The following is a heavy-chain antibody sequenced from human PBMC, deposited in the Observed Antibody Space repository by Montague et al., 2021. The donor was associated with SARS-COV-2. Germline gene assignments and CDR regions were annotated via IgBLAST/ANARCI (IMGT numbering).Heavy chain of an antibody. CDR1: GGSISSSSYY. D-gene: IGHD4-17*01. V-gene: IGHV4-39*07. CDR2: IYYSGST. CDR3: ARDGGTVTTFLGVGYVRVGLNCFDP. J-gene: IGHJ5*02. Sequence: SETLSLTCTVSGGSISSSSYYWGWIRQPPGKGLEWIGSIYYSGSTYYNPSLKSRVTISVDTSKNQFSLKLSSVTAADTAVYYCARDGGTVTTFLGVGYVRVGLNCFDPWGQGTLVTVSS.